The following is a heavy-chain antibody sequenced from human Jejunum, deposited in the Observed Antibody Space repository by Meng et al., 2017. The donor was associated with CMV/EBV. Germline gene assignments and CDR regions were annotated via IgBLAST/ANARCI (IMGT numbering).Heavy chain of an antibody. J-gene: IGHJ4*02. V-gene: IGHV4-30-4*08. CDR1: GGSIGGGDYC. CDR2: IHDTGST. D-gene: IGHD3-3*01. CDR3: ARGSIFVSFDS. Sequence: QESGHRLVESSPASSLTCSVSGGSIGGGDYCWSWIRQPQGKGLEWIGFIHDTGSTTHNPSPKSRVDISLGTSKNQFSLTLNFVTAEDTAVYFCARGSIFVSFDSWGQGTLVTVSS.